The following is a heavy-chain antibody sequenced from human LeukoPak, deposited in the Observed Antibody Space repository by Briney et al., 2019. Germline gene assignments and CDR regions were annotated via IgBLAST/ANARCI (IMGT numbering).Heavy chain of an antibody. D-gene: IGHD3-22*01. CDR2: IYYSGST. CDR1: GGSISSGGYY. J-gene: IGHJ2*01. Sequence: SETLSLTCTVSGGSISSGGYYWSWIRQYPGKGLEWIGYIYYSGSTYYNPSLKSRVTISVDTSKNQFSLKLSSVTAADTAVYYCARLYYYDSSGYYYVGWYFDLWGRGTLVTVSS. V-gene: IGHV4-31*03. CDR3: ARLYYYDSSGYYYVGWYFDL.